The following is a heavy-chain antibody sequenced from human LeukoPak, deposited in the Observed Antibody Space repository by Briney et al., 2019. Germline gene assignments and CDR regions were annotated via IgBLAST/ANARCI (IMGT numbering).Heavy chain of an antibody. V-gene: IGHV4-61*02. J-gene: IGHJ4*02. CDR2: IYTSGST. CDR1: GGSISSGSYY. CDR3: ARQGSISAFDF. D-gene: IGHD2-21*01. Sequence: SETLSLTCTVSGGSISSGSYYWSWIRQPAGKGLEWIGRIYTSGSTNYNPSLKSRVTISVDTSKNQFSLKLRALSAADTAVYFCARQGSISAFDFWGRGTLVTVSS.